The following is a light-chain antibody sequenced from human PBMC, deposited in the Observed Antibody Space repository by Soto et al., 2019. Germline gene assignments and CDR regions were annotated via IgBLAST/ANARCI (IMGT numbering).Light chain of an antibody. J-gene: IGLJ1*01. CDR2: DND. CDR1: GSNIGGFS. Sequence: QSVLTQPPSVSEAPGQRITISCSGSGSNIGGFSVSWYQQLPGTAPKLLIYDNDKRPSGIPDRFSGSKSGTSATLAITTLQTGDEAHYFCGAWDNTQSWVFGPGTKVTVL. CDR3: GAWDNTQSWV. V-gene: IGLV1-51*01.